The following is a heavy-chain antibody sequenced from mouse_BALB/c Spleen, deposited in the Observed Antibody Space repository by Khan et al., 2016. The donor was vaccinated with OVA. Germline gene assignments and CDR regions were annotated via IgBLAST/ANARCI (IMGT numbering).Heavy chain of an antibody. D-gene: IGHD4-1*01. CDR3: ASHLTGSFAY. Sequence: DVMLVESGGDLVKPGGSLKLSCAASGFTFSSYSMSWVRQIPDKRLEWVATMSSGGDYTYYPDSVKGRFTISRDTAKNTLYLQMSSLKSEDTAMYYCASHLTGSFAYWGQGTLVTVSA. V-gene: IGHV5-6*02. CDR1: GFTFSSYS. CDR2: MSSGGDYT. J-gene: IGHJ3*01.